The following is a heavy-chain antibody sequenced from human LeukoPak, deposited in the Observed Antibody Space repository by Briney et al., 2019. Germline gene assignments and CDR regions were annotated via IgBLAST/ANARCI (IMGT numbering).Heavy chain of an antibody. CDR2: ISSSSSTI. CDR3: ARGPPDYDFWSGPTKPFDY. J-gene: IGHJ4*02. D-gene: IGHD3-3*01. V-gene: IGHV3-48*01. CDR1: GFTFSSYS. Sequence: GGSLRLSCAASGFTFSSYSMNWVRQAPGKGLEWVSYISSSSSTIYYADSVKGRFTISRDNAKNSLYLQMNSLRAEDTAVYYCARGPPDYDFWSGPTKPFDYWGQGTLVTVSS.